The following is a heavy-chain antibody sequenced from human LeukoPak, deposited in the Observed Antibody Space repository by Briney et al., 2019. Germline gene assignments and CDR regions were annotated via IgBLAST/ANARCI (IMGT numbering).Heavy chain of an antibody. CDR3: ARVTHTELSTWFDP. V-gene: IGHV1-46*01. J-gene: IGHJ5*02. CDR1: GYTFTSYY. CDR2: INPSGGST. Sequence: ASVKVSCKASGYTFTSYYMDWVRQAPGQGLEWMGIINPSGGSTSYAQKFQGRVTITADESTTTAYMELSSLRSEDTAVYYCARVTHTELSTWFDPWGQGTLVTVSS. D-gene: IGHD5-18*01.